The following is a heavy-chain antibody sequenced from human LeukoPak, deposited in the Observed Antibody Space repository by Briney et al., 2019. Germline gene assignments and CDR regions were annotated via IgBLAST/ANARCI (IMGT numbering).Heavy chain of an antibody. CDR2: ISYDGSNK. D-gene: IGHD2-21*01. Sequence: TGGSLRLSCAASGFTFSSYAMHWVRQAPGKGLEWVTVISYDGSNKYYADSVKGRFTISRDNSKNTLYLQISSLRAEDTAVYYCARSPEEYLISGCGVWGQGTTVTVSS. CDR3: ARSPEEYLISGCGV. J-gene: IGHJ6*02. CDR1: GFTFSSYA. V-gene: IGHV3-30-3*01.